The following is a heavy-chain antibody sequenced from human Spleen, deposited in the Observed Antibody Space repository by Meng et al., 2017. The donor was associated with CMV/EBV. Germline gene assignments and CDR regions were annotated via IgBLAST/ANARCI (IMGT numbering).Heavy chain of an antibody. CDR3: ARSGTVSAEFDY. CDR1: CGSISSGDYY. V-gene: IGHV4-30-4*08. J-gene: IGHJ4*02. D-gene: IGHD3-10*01. Sequence: TVSCGSISSGDYYWSWIRQPPGKGLEWIGYIYYSGSTYYNPSLKSRVTISVDTSKNQFSLKLSSVTAADTAVYYCARSGTVSAEFDYWGQGTLVTVSS. CDR2: IYYSGST.